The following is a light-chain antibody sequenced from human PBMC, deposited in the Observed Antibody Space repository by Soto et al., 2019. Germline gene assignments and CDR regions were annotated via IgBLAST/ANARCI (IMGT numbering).Light chain of an antibody. CDR3: QQSFSSPWT. J-gene: IGKJ1*01. CDR2: SAS. V-gene: IGKV1-39*01. Sequence: DIHMTQSPSSLSASLGDRVTFTFRASQNIRTYLNWYQHKPGKVPDLLIYSASGLRSGVPSRFSGSGSGTDFTLTISSLQPEDFATYFCQQSFSSPWTFGQGTKVDI. CDR1: QNIRTY.